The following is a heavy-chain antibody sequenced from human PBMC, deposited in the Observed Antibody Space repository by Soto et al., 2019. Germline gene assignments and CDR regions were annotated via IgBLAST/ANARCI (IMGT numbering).Heavy chain of an antibody. CDR2: IRSKANSYAT. V-gene: IGHV3-73*01. D-gene: IGHD3-10*01. CDR1: GXTFSGSS. J-gene: IGHJ4*02. CDR3: TRWVRAFDY. Sequence: GSLRLSCAASGXTFSGSSMHWVRQASGKGLEWVGRIRSKANSYATAYAASVKGRFTIARDDSKNTAYLQMNSLKNEDTAVYYCTRWVRAFDYWGQGTLGTVS.